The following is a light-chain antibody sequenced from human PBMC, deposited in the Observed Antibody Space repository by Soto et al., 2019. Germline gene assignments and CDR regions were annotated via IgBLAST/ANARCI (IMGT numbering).Light chain of an antibody. CDR1: HSVSSSY. CDR3: QQYGSSPRT. J-gene: IGKJ1*01. Sequence: DIVMTQSPSTLSVSPGERATLSCRASHSVSSSYLAWYQQKPGQAPRLLIYGASSRATGIPDRFSGSGSGTDFTLTISRLEPEDFAVYYCQQYGSSPRTFGQGTKVDIK. V-gene: IGKV3-20*01. CDR2: GAS.